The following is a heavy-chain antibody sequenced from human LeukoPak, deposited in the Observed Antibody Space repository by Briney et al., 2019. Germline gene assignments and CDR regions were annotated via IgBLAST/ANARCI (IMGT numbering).Heavy chain of an antibody. Sequence: SETLSLTRTVSGGSISSSSYYWGWIRQPPGKGLEWIGSIYYSGSTYYNPSLKSRVTISVDTSKNQFSLKLSSVTAADTAVYYCARGVSFDYWGQGTLVTVSS. V-gene: IGHV4-39*01. J-gene: IGHJ4*02. D-gene: IGHD5/OR15-5a*01. CDR1: GGSISSSSYY. CDR3: ARGVSFDY. CDR2: IYYSGST.